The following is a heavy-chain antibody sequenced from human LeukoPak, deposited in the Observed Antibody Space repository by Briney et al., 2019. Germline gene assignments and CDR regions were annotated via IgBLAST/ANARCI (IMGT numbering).Heavy chain of an antibody. Sequence: EPSETLSLTCTVSGGSISSGSYYWSWIRQPAGKGLEWIGRIYTSGSTNYNPSLKSRVTISVDTSKNQFSLKLSSVTAADTAVYYCARAGAAHPYYYYYYMDVWGKGTTDTVSS. V-gene: IGHV4-61*02. CDR3: ARAGAAHPYYYYYYMDV. J-gene: IGHJ6*03. CDR1: GGSISSGSYY. CDR2: IYTSGST. D-gene: IGHD6-6*01.